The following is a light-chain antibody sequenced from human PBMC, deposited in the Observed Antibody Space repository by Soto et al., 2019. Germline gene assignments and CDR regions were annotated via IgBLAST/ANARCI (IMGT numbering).Light chain of an antibody. CDR2: EVS. V-gene: IGLV2-14*01. CDR1: SNDIGGYNY. CDR3: SSYTSSTTRV. J-gene: IGLJ1*01. Sequence: QSALTQPASVTGSPGQSITISCTGTSNDIGGYNYVSWYQQHPGKAPRLMIYEVSNRPSGVSTRFSGSKSGNTASLTISGLQAEDEADYFCSSYTSSTTRVFGTGTNLTVL.